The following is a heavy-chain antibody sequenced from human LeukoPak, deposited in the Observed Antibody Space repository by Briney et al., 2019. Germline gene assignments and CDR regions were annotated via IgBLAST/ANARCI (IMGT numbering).Heavy chain of an antibody. J-gene: IGHJ4*02. V-gene: IGHV4-34*01. CDR3: ARGTDSSGYYLPIFDY. CDR2: INHSGST. Sequence: SETLSLTCAVYGGSFSGYYWSWIRQPPGKGLEWIGEINHSGSTNYNPSLKSRVTISVDTSKNQFSLKLSSVTAADTAVYYCARGTDSSGYYLPIFDYWGQGTLVTVSS. D-gene: IGHD3-22*01. CDR1: GGSFSGYY.